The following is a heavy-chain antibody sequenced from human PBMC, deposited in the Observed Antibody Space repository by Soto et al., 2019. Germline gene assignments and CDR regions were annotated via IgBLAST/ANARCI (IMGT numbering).Heavy chain of an antibody. Sequence: SETLSLTCTVAGGSISSYYGRWNRQPPGKGLEWIGYIPHLENTFYNPSFQSRLTLSIDRSKNQFSLNLASLTTADTAVYYCARGGGYDPLDYWGQGTLVTVSS. CDR1: GGSISSYY. V-gene: IGHV4-59*04. CDR2: IPHLENT. D-gene: IGHD5-12*01. CDR3: ARGGGYDPLDY. J-gene: IGHJ4*02.